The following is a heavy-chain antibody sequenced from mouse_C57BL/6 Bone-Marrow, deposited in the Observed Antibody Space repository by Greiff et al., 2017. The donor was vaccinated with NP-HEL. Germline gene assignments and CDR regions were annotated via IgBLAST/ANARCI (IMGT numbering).Heavy chain of an antibody. D-gene: IGHD1-1*01. CDR1: GFTFSDYG. CDR3: ARRYYYGSSFAY. Sequence: DVKLVESGGGLVKPGGSLKLSCAASGFTFSDYGMHWVRQAPEKGLEWVAYISSGSSTIYYADTVKGRFTISRANAKNTLFLQMTSLRSEDTAMYYCARRYYYGSSFAYWGQGTLVTVSA. CDR2: ISSGSSTI. J-gene: IGHJ3*01. V-gene: IGHV5-17*01.